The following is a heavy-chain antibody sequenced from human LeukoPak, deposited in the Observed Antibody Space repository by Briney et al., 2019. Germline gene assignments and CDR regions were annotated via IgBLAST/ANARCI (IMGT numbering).Heavy chain of an antibody. CDR1: GFTFSDYY. Sequence: GGSLRLSCAASGFTFSDYYMSWIRQAPGKGLEWVSYISSSGSTIYYADSVKGRFAISRDNAKNSLYLQMNSLRAEDTAVYYCARLYSSAGYYFDYWGQGTRVTVSS. J-gene: IGHJ4*02. CDR2: ISSSGSTI. CDR3: ARLYSSAGYYFDY. V-gene: IGHV3-11*04. D-gene: IGHD6-19*01.